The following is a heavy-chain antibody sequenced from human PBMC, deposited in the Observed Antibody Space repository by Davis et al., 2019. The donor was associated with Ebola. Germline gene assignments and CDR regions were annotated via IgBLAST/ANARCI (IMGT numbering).Heavy chain of an antibody. J-gene: IGHJ6*02. D-gene: IGHD2-2*01. Sequence: GESLKISCAASGFTFTSYTMYWVRQAPGKAPEWVALITSDGSNDYPADSVKGRFTISRDHSKNTLYLQMDSLRPEDTVVYWCAKDRRPYQSPQLYYYYAMDVWGQGTTVTVSS. CDR2: ITSDGSND. CDR1: GFTFTSYT. V-gene: IGHV3-30*18. CDR3: AKDRRPYQSPQLYYYYAMDV.